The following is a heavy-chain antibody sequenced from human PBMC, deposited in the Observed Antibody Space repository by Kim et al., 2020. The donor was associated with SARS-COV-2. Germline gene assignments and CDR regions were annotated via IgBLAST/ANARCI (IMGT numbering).Heavy chain of an antibody. CDR2: ISGSGGST. J-gene: IGHJ4*02. CDR3: AKLGYYYDSSGTFDY. D-gene: IGHD3-22*01. V-gene: IGHV3-23*01. CDR1: GFTFSSYA. Sequence: GGSLRLSCAASGFTFSSYAMSWVRQAPGKGLEWVSAISGSGGSTYYADSVKGRFTISRDNSKNTLYLQMNSLRAEDTAVYYCAKLGYYYDSSGTFDYWGQGTLVTVSS.